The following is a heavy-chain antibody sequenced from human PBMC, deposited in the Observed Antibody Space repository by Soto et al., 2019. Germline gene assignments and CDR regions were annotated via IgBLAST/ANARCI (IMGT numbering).Heavy chain of an antibody. Sequence: VQPQDGKWSVSAYNGNTNYAQKLQGRVTMTTDTSTSTAYMELRSLRSDDTAVYYCARDGHSSGWFHWPTQRYYYYGMDVWGQGTTVTVSS. CDR2: VSAYNGNT. J-gene: IGHJ6*02. CDR3: ARDGHSSGWFHWPTQRYYYYGMDV. D-gene: IGHD6-19*01. V-gene: IGHV1-18*01.